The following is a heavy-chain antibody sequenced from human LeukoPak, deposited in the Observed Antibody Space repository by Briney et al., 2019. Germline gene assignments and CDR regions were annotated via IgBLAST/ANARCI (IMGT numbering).Heavy chain of an antibody. CDR2: INPNSGGT. V-gene: IGHV1-2*02. D-gene: IGHD2-2*01. J-gene: IGHJ4*02. Sequence: ASVKVSCKASGYTFTGYYMHWVRQAPGQGLEWMGWINPNSGGTNYALKFQGRVTMTRDTSISTAYMELSRLRSDDTAVYYCARADIVVVPAADFDYWGQGTLVTVSS. CDR3: ARADIVVVPAADFDY. CDR1: GYTFTGYY.